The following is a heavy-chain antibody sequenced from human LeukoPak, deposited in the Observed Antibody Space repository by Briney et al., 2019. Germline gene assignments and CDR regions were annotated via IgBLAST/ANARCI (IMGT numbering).Heavy chain of an antibody. Sequence: GGSLRLSCAASGFTFDDYGMSWVRQAPGKGLEWVAGINWNGGSTDYADSVKGRFTISRDNAKDSLYLQMNSLRAEDTALLYCARGKYYYDSSGYRYLDYWGQGTLVTVSS. CDR2: INWNGGST. CDR1: GFTFDDYG. D-gene: IGHD3-22*01. V-gene: IGHV3-20*04. J-gene: IGHJ4*02. CDR3: ARGKYYYDSSGYRYLDY.